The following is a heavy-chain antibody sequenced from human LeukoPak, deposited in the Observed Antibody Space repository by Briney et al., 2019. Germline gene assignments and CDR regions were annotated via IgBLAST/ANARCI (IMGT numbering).Heavy chain of an antibody. Sequence: GASVKVSCKVSGYNFNELSMHWVRQAPGKGLEWMGGFDPEDGETIYAQKFQGRVTMTEETSTDTAYMELSSLRSEDTAVYYCASADPRLYTIRYFEYWGQGTLVTVSS. CDR2: FDPEDGET. J-gene: IGHJ4*02. D-gene: IGHD3-9*01. CDR1: GYNFNELS. V-gene: IGHV1-24*01. CDR3: ASADPRLYTIRYFEY.